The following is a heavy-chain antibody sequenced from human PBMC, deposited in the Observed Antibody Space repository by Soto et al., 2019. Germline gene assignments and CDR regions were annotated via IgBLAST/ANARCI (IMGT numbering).Heavy chain of an antibody. CDR1: GFTFSSYA. Sequence: GGSLRLSCASSGFTFSSYAMRWVRQAPGKGLEWVSAISGSGGSTYYADSVKGRFTISRDNSKNTLYLQMNSLRAEDTAVYYCAKDYSSGYYFDYWGQGTLVTVSS. CDR3: AKDYSSGYYFDY. V-gene: IGHV3-23*01. CDR2: ISGSGGST. J-gene: IGHJ4*02. D-gene: IGHD4-4*01.